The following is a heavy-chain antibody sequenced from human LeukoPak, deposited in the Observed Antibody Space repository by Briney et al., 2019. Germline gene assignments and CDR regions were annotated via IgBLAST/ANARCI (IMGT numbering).Heavy chain of an antibody. D-gene: IGHD3-9*01. Sequence: GRSLRLSCAASGFTFSSYAMHWVRQAPGKGLEWVAVISYDGSNKYYADSVKGRFTTSRDNSKNTLYLQMNSLRAEDTAVYYCARDILRYFENWFDPWGQGTLVTVSS. J-gene: IGHJ5*02. CDR3: ARDILRYFENWFDP. CDR1: GFTFSSYA. V-gene: IGHV3-30*04. CDR2: ISYDGSNK.